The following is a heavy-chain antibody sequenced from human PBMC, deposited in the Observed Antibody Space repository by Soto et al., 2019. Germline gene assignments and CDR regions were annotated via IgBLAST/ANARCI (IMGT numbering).Heavy chain of an antibody. Sequence: QVQLQESGPGLVKPSQTLSLTCTVSGGSISSGGYYWNWTRQHPGKGLEWIGYIYYSGSTYYNPSLKTRVTISADTSKNQFSLTLRSVTAADTAVYCCARSVDYCGQGTLVTVSS. J-gene: IGHJ4*02. CDR1: GGSISSGGYY. V-gene: IGHV4-31*03. CDR3: ARSVDY. CDR2: IYYSGST.